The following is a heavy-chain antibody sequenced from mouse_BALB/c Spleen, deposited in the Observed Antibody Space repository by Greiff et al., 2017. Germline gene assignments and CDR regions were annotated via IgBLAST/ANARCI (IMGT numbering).Heavy chain of an antibody. CDR3: ARGNWDVGFAY. Sequence: EVNVVESGGGLVQPGGSRKLSCAASGFTFSDYGMAWVRQAPGKGPEWVAFISNLAYSIYYADTVTGRFTISRENAKNTLYLEMSSLRSEDTAMYYCARGNWDVGFAYWGQGTLVTVSA. V-gene: IGHV5-15*02. CDR1: GFTFSDYG. J-gene: IGHJ3*01. CDR2: ISNLAYSI. D-gene: IGHD4-1*01.